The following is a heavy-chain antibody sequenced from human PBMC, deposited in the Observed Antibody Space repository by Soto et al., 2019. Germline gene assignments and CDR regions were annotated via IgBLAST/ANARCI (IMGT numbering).Heavy chain of an antibody. D-gene: IGHD4-17*01. J-gene: IGHJ6*02. Sequence: SVEGSFKASGGTFRSYAISWGRQAPGQGSEWVGGVIPIFGTANYAQKFQGRFTIPADDSTSTAYMELSSLSSEDTALFYCARIPAGDYRDYYYYGMDVWGQGTTVTVSS. V-gene: IGHV1-69*13. CDR3: ARIPAGDYRDYYYYGMDV. CDR1: GGTFRSYA. CDR2: VIPIFGTA.